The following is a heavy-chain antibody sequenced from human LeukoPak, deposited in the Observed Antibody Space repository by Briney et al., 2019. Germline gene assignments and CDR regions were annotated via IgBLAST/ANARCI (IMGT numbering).Heavy chain of an antibody. CDR1: GGTFSSYA. D-gene: IGHD3-3*01. Sequence: GASVKVSCKASGGTFSSYAISWVRQAPGQGLEWMGGIIPIFGTANYAQKFQGRVTITADESTSTAYMELSSLRSEDTAVYYCARSKGVGLRFLERLLLPDYWGQGTLVTVSS. CDR2: IIPIFGTA. CDR3: ARSKGVGLRFLERLLLPDY. V-gene: IGHV1-69*13. J-gene: IGHJ4*02.